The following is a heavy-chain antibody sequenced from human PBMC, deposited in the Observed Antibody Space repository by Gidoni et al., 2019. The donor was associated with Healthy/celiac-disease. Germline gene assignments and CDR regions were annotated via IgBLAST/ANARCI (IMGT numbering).Heavy chain of an antibody. CDR3: ARAPGQLLFVAYYYYGMDV. Sequence: EVQLVESGGGLVQPGGSLRLSCAASGFTFRSYEMNWVRQAPGKGLEWVSYISSSGSTIYYADSVKGRFTISRDNAKNSLYLQMNSLRAEDTAVYYCARAPGQLLFVAYYYYGMDVWGQGTTVTVSS. CDR1: GFTFRSYE. J-gene: IGHJ6*02. V-gene: IGHV3-48*03. D-gene: IGHD2-2*01. CDR2: ISSSGSTI.